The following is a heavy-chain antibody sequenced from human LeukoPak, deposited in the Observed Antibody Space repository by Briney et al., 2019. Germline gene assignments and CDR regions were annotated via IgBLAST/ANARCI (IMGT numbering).Heavy chain of an antibody. CDR1: GYSFTSYW. D-gene: IGHD4-23*01. V-gene: IGHV5-51*01. CDR3: ARHLSDYGGNSGGLIDH. Sequence: GESLKISCKGSGYSFTSYWIGWVRQMPGKGLEWMGIIYPGDSDTRYSPSFQGQVTISADKSISTAYLQWSSLKASDTAMYYCARHLSDYGGNSGGLIDHWGQGTLVTVSS. J-gene: IGHJ4*02. CDR2: IYPGDSDT.